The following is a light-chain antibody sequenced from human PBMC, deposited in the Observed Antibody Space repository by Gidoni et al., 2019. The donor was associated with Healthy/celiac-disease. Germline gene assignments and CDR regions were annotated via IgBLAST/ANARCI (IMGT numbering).Light chain of an antibody. Sequence: IQMTQSPSTLSASVGDRVTITCRASQSISSWLAWYQQKPGKAPKLLIYKASSLESGVPSRLSGSGSGTEFTITISSLQPDDFATYYCQQYNSYLWTFGQGTKVEIK. CDR1: QSISSW. CDR2: KAS. V-gene: IGKV1-5*03. J-gene: IGKJ1*01. CDR3: QQYNSYLWT.